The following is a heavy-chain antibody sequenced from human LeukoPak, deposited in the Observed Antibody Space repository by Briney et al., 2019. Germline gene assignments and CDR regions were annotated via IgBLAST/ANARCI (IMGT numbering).Heavy chain of an antibody. D-gene: IGHD2-15*01. Sequence: SETLSLTCTVSGGSISSYYWSWIRQPAGKGLEWIGRIYTSGSTNYNPSLKSRVTMSVDTSKNQFSLKLSSVTAADTAVYYCARDILRYCSGGSCYGSTTSNRYYYYYYMDVWGKGTTVTISS. CDR3: ARDILRYCSGGSCYGSTTSNRYYYYYYMDV. CDR2: IYTSGST. J-gene: IGHJ6*03. V-gene: IGHV4-4*07. CDR1: GGSISSYY.